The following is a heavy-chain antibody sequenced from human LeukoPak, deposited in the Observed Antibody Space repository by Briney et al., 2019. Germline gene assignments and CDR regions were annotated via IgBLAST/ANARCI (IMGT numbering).Heavy chain of an antibody. V-gene: IGHV3-23*01. Sequence: PGGSLSLSCAASGLIFSNYAMSWVRQAPGKGLEWVSGITSGFTPHYADSVRGRLTISRDNSRNTLYLQLDSLRADDTAVYYCAKGLNWFDPWGQGTLVTVSS. D-gene: IGHD2-8*01. CDR1: GLIFSNYA. CDR2: ITSGFTP. CDR3: AKGLNWFDP. J-gene: IGHJ5*02.